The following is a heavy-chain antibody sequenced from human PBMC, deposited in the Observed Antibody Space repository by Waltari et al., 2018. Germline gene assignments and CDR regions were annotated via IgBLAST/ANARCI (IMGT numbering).Heavy chain of an antibody. CDR3: ARDKSSSGLAFDY. V-gene: IGHV1-3*01. CDR2: INAGNGNT. CDR1: GYTFTSYA. D-gene: IGHD6-6*01. Sequence: QVQLVQSGAEVKKPGASVKVSCKASGYTFTSYAMHRVRQAPGQRLEWMGWINAGNGNTKYSQKFQGRVTITRDTSASTAYMELSSLRSEDTAVYYCARDKSSSGLAFDYWGQGTLVTVSS. J-gene: IGHJ4*02.